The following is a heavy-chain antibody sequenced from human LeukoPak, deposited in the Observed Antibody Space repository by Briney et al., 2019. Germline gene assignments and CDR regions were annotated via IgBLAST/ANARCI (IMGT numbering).Heavy chain of an antibody. Sequence: PGRSLRLSCAASGLTFDDYAVHWVRQAPGKGLEWVSGISWNSGSIGYADSVKGRFTISRDNAKNSLYLQMNSLRAEDTALYYCAKDIATGNRLYYFDYWGQGTLVTVSS. D-gene: IGHD1-14*01. CDR1: GLTFDDYA. CDR2: ISWNSGSI. V-gene: IGHV3-9*01. CDR3: AKDIATGNRLYYFDY. J-gene: IGHJ4*02.